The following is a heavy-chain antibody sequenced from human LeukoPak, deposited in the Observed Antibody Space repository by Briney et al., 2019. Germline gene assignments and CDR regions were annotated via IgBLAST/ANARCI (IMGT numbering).Heavy chain of an antibody. Sequence: GGSLRLSCAASGFTFSNYWMTWVRQAPGKGLEWVAHINQDGSKEYYMDSVKARFTISRDDAKNSLSLQMNSLRAEDTAVYYCVRDGGVSGYDLLDYWGQGTLVTVSS. J-gene: IGHJ4*02. V-gene: IGHV3-7*01. CDR1: GFTFSNYW. D-gene: IGHD5-12*01. CDR3: VRDGGVSGYDLLDY. CDR2: INQDGSKE.